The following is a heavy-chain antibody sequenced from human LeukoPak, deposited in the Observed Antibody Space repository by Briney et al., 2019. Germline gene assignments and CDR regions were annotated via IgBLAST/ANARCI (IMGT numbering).Heavy chain of an antibody. CDR3: AKNRGAGSHYYYHMNV. CDR2: ISYDGSNK. CDR1: GFTFSSYA. J-gene: IGHJ6*03. Sequence: GGSLRLSCAASGFTFSSYAMHWVRQAPGKGLEWVAVISYDGSNKYYADSVKGRFTISRDNSKNTLYLQMNSLRAEDTAVYYCAKNRGAGSHYYYHMNVWGKGTTVTVSS. V-gene: IGHV3-30-3*02. D-gene: IGHD1-26*01.